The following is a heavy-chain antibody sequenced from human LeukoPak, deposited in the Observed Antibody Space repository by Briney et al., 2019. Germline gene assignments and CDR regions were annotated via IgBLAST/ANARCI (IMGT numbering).Heavy chain of an antibody. J-gene: IGHJ4*02. CDR3: AREGIAAAGPGFDY. Sequence: GGSLRLSCAASGFTFSSYSMNWVRQAPGKGLEWVSYISSSSSTIYYADSVKGRFTISRDNAKNSLYLQMNSLRAEDTAVYYCAREGIAAAGPGFDYWGQGTLVTVSS. V-gene: IGHV3-48*04. D-gene: IGHD6-13*01. CDR2: ISSSSSTI. CDR1: GFTFSSYS.